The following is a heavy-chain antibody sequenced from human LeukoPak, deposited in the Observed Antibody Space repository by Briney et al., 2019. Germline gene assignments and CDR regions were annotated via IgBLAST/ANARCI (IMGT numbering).Heavy chain of an antibody. CDR1: GDSISGYY. CDR2: VHYSGST. CDR3: ARARGGYGDYGSWFDP. J-gene: IGHJ5*02. Sequence: SETLSLTCTVSGDSISGYYWNWIRQPPGKGLEWIGFVHYSGSTNYNPFLKSQVTISVDISKNQFSLNLSSVTAADTAVYYCARARGGYGDYGSWFDPWGQGTLVPVSS. D-gene: IGHD4-17*01. V-gene: IGHV4-59*01.